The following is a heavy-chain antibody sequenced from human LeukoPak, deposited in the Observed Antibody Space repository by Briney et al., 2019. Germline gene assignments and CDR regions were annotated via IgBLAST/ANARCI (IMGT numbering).Heavy chain of an antibody. Sequence: PSETLSLTCAVSGYSISSGYYWGWIRQPPGKGLEWIGSIYHSGSTYYNPSLKSRVTISVDTSKNQFSLKLSSVTAADTAVYYCARTLTISYFDYWGQGTLVTVSS. V-gene: IGHV4-38-2*01. CDR2: IYHSGST. CDR1: GYSISSGYY. D-gene: IGHD3-9*01. J-gene: IGHJ4*02. CDR3: ARTLTISYFDY.